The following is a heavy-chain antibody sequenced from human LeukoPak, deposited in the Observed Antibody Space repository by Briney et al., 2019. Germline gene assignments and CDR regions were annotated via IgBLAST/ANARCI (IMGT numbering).Heavy chain of an antibody. J-gene: IGHJ5*02. CDR3: ARGPSYGNNWFDP. CDR2: INHSGST. Sequence: SETLSLTCAVYGGSFSGYYWSWIRQPPGKGLEWIGEINHSGSTNYNPSLKSRVTISVDTSKNQFSLKLSSVTAADTAVYYCARGPSYGNNWFDPWGQGTLVTVSS. D-gene: IGHD5-18*01. CDR1: GGSFSGYY. V-gene: IGHV4-34*01.